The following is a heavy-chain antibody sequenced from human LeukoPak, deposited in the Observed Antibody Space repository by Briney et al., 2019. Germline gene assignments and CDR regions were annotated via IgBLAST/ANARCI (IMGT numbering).Heavy chain of an antibody. CDR3: ARRGAYYNILTGYRRNDAFDI. Sequence: KPSETLSLTCTVSGGSITTNYWSWIRQPPGKGLERSGYINFSRSTNYNPSLESRVTISVDTSKAQFSLRLTTVTAADTSVYSCARRGAYYNILTGYRRNDAFDIWGQGTMVTVSS. CDR2: INFSRST. J-gene: IGHJ3*02. CDR1: GGSITTNY. D-gene: IGHD3-9*01. V-gene: IGHV4-59*01.